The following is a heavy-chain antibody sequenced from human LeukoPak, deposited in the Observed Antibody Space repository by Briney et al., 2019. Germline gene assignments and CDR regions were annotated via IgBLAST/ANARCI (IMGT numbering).Heavy chain of an antibody. Sequence: SETLSLTCTVSGGSISSYYWSWIRQPAGKGLEWIGRIYTSGSTNYNPSLKSRVTMSVDTSKNQFSLKLSSVTAADTAVYYCARDASSTSYAGSYYYYYYMDVWGKGTTVTVSS. V-gene: IGHV4-4*07. CDR1: GGSISSYY. CDR3: ARDASSTSYAGSYYYYYYMDV. CDR2: IYTSGST. D-gene: IGHD2-2*01. J-gene: IGHJ6*03.